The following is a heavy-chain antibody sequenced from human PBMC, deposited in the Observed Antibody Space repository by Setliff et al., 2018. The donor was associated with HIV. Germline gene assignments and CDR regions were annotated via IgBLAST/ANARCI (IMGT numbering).Heavy chain of an antibody. V-gene: IGHV1-2*02. J-gene: IGHJ4*02. CDR1: GYTFTSYD. Sequence: ASVKVSCQASGYTFTSYDINWVRQATGQGLEWMGWMNPNSGATKYAQKFRDRVTLTGDTSISTASMKLSSLKSDDTAMYYCATSTARFFWNGFYQGGFGSRNSHSFENWGQGTLVTVSS. CDR2: MNPNSGAT. CDR3: ATSTARFFWNGFYQGGFGSRNSHSFEN. D-gene: IGHD3-3*01.